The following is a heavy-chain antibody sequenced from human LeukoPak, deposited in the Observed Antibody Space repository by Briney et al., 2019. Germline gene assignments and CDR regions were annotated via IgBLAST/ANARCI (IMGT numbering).Heavy chain of an antibody. CDR2: VYSTGTP. Sequence: SETLSLTCSVSGDSISRRSSYWTWIRQPAGRGLEWIGRVYSTGTPNYNPSLKSRLAMSVDTSKNQFSLTLNSVTAADTAVYFCTRGLQEKDIIRGFDFWGPGILVTVSS. V-gene: IGHV4-61*02. CDR1: GDSISRRSSY. CDR3: TRGLQEKDIIRGFDF. D-gene: IGHD3-10*01. J-gene: IGHJ4*01.